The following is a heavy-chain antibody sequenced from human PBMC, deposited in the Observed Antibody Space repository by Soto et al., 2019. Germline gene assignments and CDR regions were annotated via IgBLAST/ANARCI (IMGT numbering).Heavy chain of an antibody. CDR2: IKQDGSEK. CDR1: GFTFSSYW. Sequence: GGSLRLSCAASGFTFSSYWMSWVRQAPGKGLEWVANIKQDGSEKYYVDSVKGRFTISRDNAKNSLYLQMNSLRAEDTAVYYCASHAHYDYIWGSYRDDAFEIWGQGTMVTVSS. V-gene: IGHV3-7*01. CDR3: ASHAHYDYIWGSYRDDAFEI. J-gene: IGHJ3*02. D-gene: IGHD3-16*02.